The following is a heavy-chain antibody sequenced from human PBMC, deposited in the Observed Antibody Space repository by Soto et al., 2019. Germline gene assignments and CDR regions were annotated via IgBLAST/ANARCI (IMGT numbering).Heavy chain of an antibody. Sequence: QTPGKGLEWIGYIYYSGSTNYNPSLKSRVTISVDTSKNQFSLKLSSVTAADTAVYYCARGKDGKCLREKWFESRGQGTLVTGSS. D-gene: IGHD1-26*01. CDR2: IYYSGST. J-gene: IGHJ5*01. CDR3: ARGKDGKCLREKWFES. V-gene: IGHV4-59*01.